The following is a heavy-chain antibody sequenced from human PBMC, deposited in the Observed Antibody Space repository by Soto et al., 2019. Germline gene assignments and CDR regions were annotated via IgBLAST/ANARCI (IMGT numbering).Heavy chain of an antibody. D-gene: IGHD2-8*02. CDR3: TGEVASGY. Sequence: QVQMVESGGGVVQPGRSLRLSCAVSGLTVSTYGMHWVRQAPGQGLEWVAVRSRDGGTKYYADSVKGRFTISRDNSRNTLFLEMNSLRGDDMAVYYCTGEVASGYWGQGTLVTVSS. J-gene: IGHJ4*02. V-gene: IGHV3-30*03. CDR2: RSRDGGTK. CDR1: GLTVSTYG.